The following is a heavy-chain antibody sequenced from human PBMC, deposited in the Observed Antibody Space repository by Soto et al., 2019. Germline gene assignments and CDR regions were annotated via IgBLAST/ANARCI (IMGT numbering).Heavy chain of an antibody. J-gene: IGHJ2*01. CDR1: GGSISSGDYY. CDR2: IYYSGSP. CDR3: ARTGAGDWYFDL. V-gene: IGHV4-30-4*01. Sequence: QVQLQESGPGLVKPSQTLSLTCTVSGGSISSGDYYWSWIRQPPGKGLEWIGYIYYSGSPYYNPSLSSRVTISVDTSKNQFPPKLSSLTAADTAVYYCARTGAGDWYFDLWGRGTLVTVSS. D-gene: IGHD6-19*01.